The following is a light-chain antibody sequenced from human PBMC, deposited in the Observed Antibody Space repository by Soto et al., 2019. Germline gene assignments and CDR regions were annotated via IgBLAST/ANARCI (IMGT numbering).Light chain of an antibody. J-gene: IGKJ1*01. CDR2: GAS. Sequence: EIVMTQSPATLSVSPGERATLSCRASQSVSSYLAWYQQKPGQAPRLLIYGASTRATGIPARFSGSESGTEFTLTISRLQSEDFAVYYCQQYNNWPRTFGKGTKVDIK. CDR1: QSVSSY. CDR3: QQYNNWPRT. V-gene: IGKV3-15*01.